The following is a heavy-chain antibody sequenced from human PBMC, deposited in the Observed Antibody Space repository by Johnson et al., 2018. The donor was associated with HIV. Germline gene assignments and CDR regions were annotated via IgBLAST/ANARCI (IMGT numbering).Heavy chain of an antibody. CDR3: ARASVSSPRYSSSSDDAFDI. V-gene: IGHV3-30-3*01. CDR2: ISYDGSNK. J-gene: IGHJ3*02. D-gene: IGHD6-6*01. Sequence: QMQLVESGGGVVQPGRSLRLSCAASGFTFSSYAMHWVCQAPGKGLEWVAVISYDGSNKYYADSVKGRFTISRDNSKNTLYLQMNSLRAEDTAVYYCARASVSSPRYSSSSDDAFDIWGQGTMVTVTS. CDR1: GFTFSSYA.